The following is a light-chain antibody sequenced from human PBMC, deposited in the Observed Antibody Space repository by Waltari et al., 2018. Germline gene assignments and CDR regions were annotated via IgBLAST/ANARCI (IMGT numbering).Light chain of an antibody. CDR2: AAS. Sequence: DIVLKQSPAPLSLSPGERATLSCTASQIVSDYLAWYQQKPGQAPRLLISAASNRATGIPARFSGSGSGTDFTLTISSLEPEDFAFYYCQQRSNWPISFGQGTRLEIK. CDR3: QQRSNWPIS. J-gene: IGKJ5*01. V-gene: IGKV3-11*01. CDR1: QIVSDY.